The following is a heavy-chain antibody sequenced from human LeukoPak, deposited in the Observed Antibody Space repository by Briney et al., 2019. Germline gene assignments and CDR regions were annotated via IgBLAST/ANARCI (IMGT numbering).Heavy chain of an antibody. V-gene: IGHV4-39*01. CDR3: ARCAPITRGAFDV. J-gene: IGHJ3*01. CDR1: GVSFSSCSYY. Sequence: PSETLSLTCTVSGVSFSSCSYYWGWIRQPPGKGLEWFGSIYYSGSTYYNPSLKSRVTISVDTSKTQFSLKLSSVTAAPTAVYYCARCAPITRGAFDVWGEGRMVTVSS. CDR2: IYYSGST. D-gene: IGHD3-10*01.